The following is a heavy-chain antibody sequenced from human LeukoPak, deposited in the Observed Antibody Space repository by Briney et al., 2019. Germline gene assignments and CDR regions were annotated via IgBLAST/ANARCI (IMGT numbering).Heavy chain of an antibody. CDR2: INHSGST. D-gene: IGHD3-22*01. J-gene: IGHJ5*02. CDR1: GGSFSGYY. Sequence: PSETLSLTCAVYGGSFSGYYWSWIRQPPGKGLEWIGEINHSGSTNYNPSLKSRVTISVDTSKNQFSLKLSSVTAADTAVYYCARGPAYYYDSSGYRWFDPWGQGTLVTVSS. CDR3: ARGPAYYYDSSGYRWFDP. V-gene: IGHV4-34*01.